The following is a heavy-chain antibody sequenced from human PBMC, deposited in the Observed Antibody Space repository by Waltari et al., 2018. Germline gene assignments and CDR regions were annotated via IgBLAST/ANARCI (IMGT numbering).Heavy chain of an antibody. Sequence: EVQLVESGGGLVQPGGSLRLSCAASGFTFSSYWMSWVRQAPGKGRGWVANIKQDGSEKYYVDSVKGRFTISRDNAKNSLYLQMNSLRAEDTAVYYCARDYGDYVRFFDIWGQGTMVTVSS. CDR3: ARDYGDYVRFFDI. V-gene: IGHV3-7*04. D-gene: IGHD4-17*01. CDR1: GFTFSSYW. J-gene: IGHJ3*02. CDR2: IKQDGSEK.